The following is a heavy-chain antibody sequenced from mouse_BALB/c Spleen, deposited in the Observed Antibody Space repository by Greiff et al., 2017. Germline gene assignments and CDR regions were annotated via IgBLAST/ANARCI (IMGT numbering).Heavy chain of an antibody. CDR2: ISSGGGST. V-gene: IGHV5-12-1*01. CDR1: GFAFSSYD. CDR3: ARLEYFDV. J-gene: IGHJ1*01. Sequence: DVHLVESGGGLVKPGGSLKLSCAASGFAFSSYDMSWVRQTPEKRLEWVAYISSGGGSTYYPDTVKGRFTISRDNAKNTLYLQMSSLKSEDTAMYYCARLEYFDVWGAGTTVTVSS.